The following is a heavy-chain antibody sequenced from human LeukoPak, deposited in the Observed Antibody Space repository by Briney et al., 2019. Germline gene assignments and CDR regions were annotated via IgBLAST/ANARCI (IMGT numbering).Heavy chain of an antibody. V-gene: IGHV1-18*01. J-gene: IGHJ5*02. D-gene: IGHD3-10*01. CDR3: ARTTYYYGSGSYYNLDNWFDP. CDR1: GYTFTSYG. CDR2: ISAYNGNT. Sequence: PVASVKVSCKASGYTFTSYGISWVRQAPGQGLGWMGWISAYNGNTNYAQKLQGRVTMTTDTSTSTAYMELRSLRSDDTAVYYCARTTYYYGSGSYYNLDNWFDPWGQGTLVTVSS.